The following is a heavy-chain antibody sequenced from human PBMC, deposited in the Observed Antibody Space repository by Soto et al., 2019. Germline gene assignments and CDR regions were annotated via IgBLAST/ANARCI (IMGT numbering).Heavy chain of an antibody. CDR3: ARAPAPGLYYYGMDV. Sequence: GESLKISCKGSGYSFTSYWISWVRQMPGKGLGWMGRIDPSDSYTNYSPSFQGHVTISADKSISTAYLQWSSLKASDTAMYYCARAPAPGLYYYGMDVWGQGTTVTVSS. J-gene: IGHJ6*02. V-gene: IGHV5-10-1*01. CDR1: GYSFTSYW. CDR2: IDPSDSYT. D-gene: IGHD2-2*01.